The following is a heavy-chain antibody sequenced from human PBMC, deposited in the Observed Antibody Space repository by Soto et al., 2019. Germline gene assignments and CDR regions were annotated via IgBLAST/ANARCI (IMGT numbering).Heavy chain of an antibody. CDR3: AREEGYSYGEFSTNWFDY. CDR2: IIPIFGTA. D-gene: IGHD5-18*01. CDR1: GGTFSSYA. J-gene: IGHJ5*01. V-gene: IGHV1-69*13. Sequence: SVKVSCKASGGTFSSYAISCVRQAPGQGLEWMGGIIPIFGTANYAQKFQGRVTITADESTSTAYMELSSLRSEDTAVYYCAREEGYSYGEFSTNWFDYWGQGTLVTVSS.